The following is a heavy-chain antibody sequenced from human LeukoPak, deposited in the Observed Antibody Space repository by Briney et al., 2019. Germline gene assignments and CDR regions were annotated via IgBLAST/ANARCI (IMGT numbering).Heavy chain of an antibody. CDR3: ARHAYFYDSPFDY. CDR2: INPSRNT. J-gene: IGHJ4*02. V-gene: IGHV4-34*01. Sequence: PSETLSLTCAVFGGSFSGYYWNWIRQPPGKGLEWIGQINPSRNTNYNPSLKSRVTISVDTSKNQFSLKLSSVTAADTAVYYCARHAYFYDSPFDYWGQGTLVTVSS. CDR1: GGSFSGYY. D-gene: IGHD3-22*01.